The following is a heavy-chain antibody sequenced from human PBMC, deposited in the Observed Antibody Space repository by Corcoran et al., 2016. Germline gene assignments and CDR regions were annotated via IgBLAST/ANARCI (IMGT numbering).Heavy chain of an antibody. J-gene: IGHJ6*02. CDR2: IIPIFGTA. V-gene: IGHV1-69*01. CDR1: GGTFSSYA. Sequence: QVQLVQSGAEVKKPGSSVKVSCKASGGTFSSYAISWVRQAPGQGLEWMGGIIPIFGTANYAQKFQGRVTITADESTSTAYMELCSLSSEDTAAYYCARVLGYCSGGSCYGMDVWGQGTTVTVSS. CDR3: ARVLGYCSGGSCYGMDV. D-gene: IGHD2-15*01.